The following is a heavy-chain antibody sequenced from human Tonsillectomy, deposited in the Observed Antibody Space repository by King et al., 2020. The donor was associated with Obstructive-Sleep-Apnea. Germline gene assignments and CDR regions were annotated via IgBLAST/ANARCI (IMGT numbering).Heavy chain of an antibody. CDR2: IYYSGST. D-gene: IGHD3-10*01. V-gene: IGHV4-39*01. CDR1: GGSISSSNYY. J-gene: IGHJ4*02. Sequence: LPLQESGPGLVKPSETLSLTCTVSGGSISSSNYYWGWIRQPPGKGLEWIGSIYYSGSTYYNPSLKSRVTISVDTSKNQFSLKLSSVTAADTAVYYCASLQSYYYGSGSMLYYFDYWGQGTLVTVSS. CDR3: ASLQSYYYGSGSMLYYFDY.